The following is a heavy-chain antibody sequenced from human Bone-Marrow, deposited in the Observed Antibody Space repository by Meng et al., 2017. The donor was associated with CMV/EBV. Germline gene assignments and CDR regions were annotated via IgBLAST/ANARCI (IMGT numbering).Heavy chain of an antibody. CDR1: GYSISSGYY. Sequence: SETLSLTCTVSGYSISSGYYWGWVRQPPGKGLEWIGSIYHGGSTYYKPSLKSRVTISIDTSRDQFSLKLTSVTAADTAVYYCARTSPSYYTAYYFYYWGQGTLVTVSS. J-gene: IGHJ4*02. D-gene: IGHD3-10*01. CDR2: IYHGGST. V-gene: IGHV4-38-2*02. CDR3: ARTSPSYYTAYYFYY.